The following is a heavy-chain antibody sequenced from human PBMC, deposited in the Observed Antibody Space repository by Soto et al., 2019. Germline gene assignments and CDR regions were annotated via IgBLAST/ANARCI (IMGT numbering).Heavy chain of an antibody. V-gene: IGHV4-31*03. D-gene: IGHD3-3*01. Sequence: QVQLQESGPGLVKPSQTLSLTCTVSGGSISSGTYYWSWIRQHPGKGLEWIGYIYYRGSTYYNPSRNGRVTRSVDTSKNQFSLRLSSVSAADTAVYYCASAIKYAFWGGLYYFDYWDRGTLVTVSS. CDR3: ASAIKYAFWGGLYYFDY. CDR2: IYYRGST. J-gene: IGHJ4*02. CDR1: GGSISSGTYY.